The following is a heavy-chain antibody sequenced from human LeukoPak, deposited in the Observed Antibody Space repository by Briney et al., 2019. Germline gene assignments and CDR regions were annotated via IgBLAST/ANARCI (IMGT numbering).Heavy chain of an antibody. CDR2: IKEDGSEK. Sequence: GGSLRLSCAASGFTFSSYWMSWVRQTPDKGLEWVANIKEDGSEKHFVGSVEGRFTISGDNAKNSLYLQMSSLRVEDTAVYYCARDKVVGAMAGSNFDYWGQGILVTVSS. J-gene: IGHJ4*02. CDR1: GFTFSSYW. CDR3: ARDKVVGAMAGSNFDY. V-gene: IGHV3-7*01. D-gene: IGHD5-18*01.